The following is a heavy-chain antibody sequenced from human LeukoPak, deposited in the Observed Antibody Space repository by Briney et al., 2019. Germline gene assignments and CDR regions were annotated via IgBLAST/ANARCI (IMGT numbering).Heavy chain of an antibody. CDR1: GFTFSSYA. V-gene: IGHV3-23*01. Sequence: GGSLRLSCAGSGFTFSSYAMSWVRQAPGRGLEWVTAISGSGGSTYYADSVKGRFTISRDNSKNTLYLQMNSLRAEDTAVYYCAKTLVGIAALFDYWGQGTLVTVSS. D-gene: IGHD6-13*01. J-gene: IGHJ4*02. CDR2: ISGSGGST. CDR3: AKTLVGIAALFDY.